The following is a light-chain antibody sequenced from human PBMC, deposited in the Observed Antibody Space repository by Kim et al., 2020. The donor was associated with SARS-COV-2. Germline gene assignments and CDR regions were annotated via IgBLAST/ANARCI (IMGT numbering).Light chain of an antibody. Sequence: QMTQSPSSLYASVGDTVTIDCQASRDIDTYLNWYQQKPGKAPQLLIFDAFNLERGVPSRFTGYKSGRHFSLTINSLQPEDVATYYCKHYETFGGGTKVDIK. V-gene: IGKV1-33*01. CDR3: KHYET. CDR2: DAF. J-gene: IGKJ4*01. CDR1: RDIDTY.